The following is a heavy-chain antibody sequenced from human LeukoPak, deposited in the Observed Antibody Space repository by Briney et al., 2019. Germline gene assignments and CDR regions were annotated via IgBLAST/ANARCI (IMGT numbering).Heavy chain of an antibody. V-gene: IGHV3-53*01. D-gene: IGHD3-22*01. J-gene: IGHJ6*02. CDR2: IYSGGST. CDR1: GFTASSNY. CDR3: ATYSSGYYYYGMDV. Sequence: PGGSLRLSCAASGFTASSNYMSWVRQAPGKGLEWVSVIYSGGSTYYADSVKGRFTISRDNSKNTLYLQMNSLRAEDTAVYYCATYSSGYYYYGMDVWGQGTTVTVSS.